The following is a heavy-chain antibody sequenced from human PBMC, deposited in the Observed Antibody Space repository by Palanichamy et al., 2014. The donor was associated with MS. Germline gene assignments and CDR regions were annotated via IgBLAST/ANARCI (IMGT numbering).Heavy chain of an antibody. CDR2: VRGKATNYAT. J-gene: IGHJ6*02. Sequence: EVQLVESGGGLVQPGGSLKLSCAASGFIFSGASMHWVRQVSGKGLEWVGHVRGKATNYATAYAASVKGRFTISRDDSKDTAYLQMNSLKTDDTAVYYCTRGYTGSDWVGMDVWGQGTTVTVSS. CDR3: TRGYTGSDWVGMDV. CDR1: GFIFSGAS. D-gene: IGHD1-26*01. V-gene: IGHV3-73*02.